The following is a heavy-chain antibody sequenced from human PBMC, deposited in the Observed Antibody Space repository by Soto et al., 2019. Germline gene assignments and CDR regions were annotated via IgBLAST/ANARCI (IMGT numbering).Heavy chain of an antibody. CDR1: GFTFSSYA. CDR2: ISGSGGST. V-gene: IGHV3-23*01. Sequence: LRLSCAASGFTFSSYAMSWVRQAPGKGLEWVSAISGSGGSTYYADSVKGQFTISRDNSKNTLYLQMNSLRAEDTAVYYCAKSPTHDTDFYYYYYGMDVWGQGTTVTVSS. CDR3: AKSPTHDTDFYYYYYGMDV. J-gene: IGHJ6*02. D-gene: IGHD1-1*01.